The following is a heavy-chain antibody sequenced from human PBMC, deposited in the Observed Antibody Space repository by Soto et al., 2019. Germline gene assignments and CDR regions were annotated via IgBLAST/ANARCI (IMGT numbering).Heavy chain of an antibody. J-gene: IGHJ4*02. Sequence: QVQLVQSGAEVKKPGSSVKVSCKASGGTFSGYAISWVRHAPGQGLEWMGGIIPIFGTANYAQKFQGRVTITADESTSTAYMELSSLRSEDTAVYNCARSMCVGATLSSLLRYWGQGTLVTVSS. CDR2: IIPIFGTA. CDR3: ARSMCVGATLSSLLRY. CDR1: GGTFSGYA. V-gene: IGHV1-69*01. D-gene: IGHD1-26*01.